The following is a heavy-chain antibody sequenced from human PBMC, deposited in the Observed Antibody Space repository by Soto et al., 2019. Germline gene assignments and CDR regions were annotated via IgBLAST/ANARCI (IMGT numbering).Heavy chain of an antibody. Sequence: SATLSLTCTVSGGSISSGCYYWSWIRQHAGKGLEWIGYIYYSGSTYYNPSLKSRVTISVDTSKNQFSLKLSSVTAADTAVYYCARVVATLRGYYYGMDVWGQGTTVTVSS. CDR1: GGSISSGCYY. V-gene: IGHV4-31*03. J-gene: IGHJ6*02. CDR3: ARVVATLRGYYYGMDV. D-gene: IGHD5-12*01. CDR2: IYYSGST.